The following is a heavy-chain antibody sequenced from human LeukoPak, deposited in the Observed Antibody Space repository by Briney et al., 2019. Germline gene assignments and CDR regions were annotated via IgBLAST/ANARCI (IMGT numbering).Heavy chain of an antibody. V-gene: IGHV3-48*03. CDR2: ISSSGSTI. CDR1: GFTFSSYV. Sequence: GGSLRLSRAASGFTFSSYVMNWVRQAPGKGLEWVSYISSSGSTIYYADSVKGRFTISRDNAKYSLYLQMNSLRAEDTAVYYCAELGITMIGGVWGKGTTVTISS. J-gene: IGHJ6*04. D-gene: IGHD3-10*02. CDR3: AELGITMIGGV.